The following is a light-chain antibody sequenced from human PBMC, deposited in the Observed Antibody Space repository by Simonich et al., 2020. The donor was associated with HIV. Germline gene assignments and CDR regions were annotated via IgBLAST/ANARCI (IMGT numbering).Light chain of an antibody. CDR1: QRISSW. Sequence: DIQMTQSPSTLSASVGDRVTITCRASQRISSWLAWYQQKPGKAPKLLIYKASSLESGVPSRFSGSGSGTEFTLTISSLQPDDFATYYCQQYNSYSYTLGQGTKLEIK. CDR2: KAS. J-gene: IGKJ2*01. CDR3: QQYNSYSYT. V-gene: IGKV1-5*03.